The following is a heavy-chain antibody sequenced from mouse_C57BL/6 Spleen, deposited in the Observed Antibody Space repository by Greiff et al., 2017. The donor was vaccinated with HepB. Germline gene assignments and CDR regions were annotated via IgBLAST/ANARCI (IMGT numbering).Heavy chain of an antibody. D-gene: IGHD2-2*01. CDR1: GYTFTDYN. J-gene: IGHJ4*01. CDR2: INPNNGGT. CDR3: ARGPYGYDEDYDAMDY. V-gene: IGHV1-18*01. Sequence: EVQLQQSGPELVKPGASVKIPCKASGYTFTDYNMDWVKQSHGKSLEWIGDINPNNGGTIYNQKFKGKATLTVDKSSSTAYMELRSLTSEDTAVYYCARGPYGYDEDYDAMDYWGQGTSVTVSS.